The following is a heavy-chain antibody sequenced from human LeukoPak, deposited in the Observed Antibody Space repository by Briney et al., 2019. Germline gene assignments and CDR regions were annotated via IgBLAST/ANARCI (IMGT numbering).Heavy chain of an antibody. CDR1: GGSVSGYY. D-gene: IGHD3-16*01. Sequence: SETLSLTCTVSGGSVSGYYWSWIRQPPGKGLEWIGEINHSGSTNYNPSLKSRVTISVDTSTNQFSLSLSSVPAADTPVYYCARGCVSRFPSPKEYFQHWGQGTLVTVSS. J-gene: IGHJ1*01. CDR3: ARGCVSRFPSPKEYFQH. V-gene: IGHV4-34*01. CDR2: INHSGST.